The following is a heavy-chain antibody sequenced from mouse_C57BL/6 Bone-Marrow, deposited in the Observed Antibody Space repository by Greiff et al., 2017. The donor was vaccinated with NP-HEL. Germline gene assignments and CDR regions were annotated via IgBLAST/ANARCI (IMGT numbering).Heavy chain of an antibody. J-gene: IGHJ4*01. V-gene: IGHV1-81*01. Sequence: QVQLQQSGAELARPGASVKLSCKASGYTFTSYGISWVKQRTGQGLEWIGEIYPRSGNTYYNEQFKGKATLTADKSSSTAYMELRSLTSEDSAVYFCARMAYYGSSYDAMDYWGQGTSVTVSS. CDR1: GYTFTSYG. D-gene: IGHD1-1*01. CDR3: ARMAYYGSSYDAMDY. CDR2: IYPRSGNT.